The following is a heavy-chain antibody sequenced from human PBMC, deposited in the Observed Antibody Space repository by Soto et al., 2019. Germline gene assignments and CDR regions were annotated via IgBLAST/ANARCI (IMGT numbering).Heavy chain of an antibody. D-gene: IGHD1-26*01. J-gene: IGHJ3*02. V-gene: IGHV3-48*02. Sequence: EVQLVESGGGLVQPGGSLRLSCAASGFTFITYSMNWVRQAPGKGLEWVSYISSSSSTIYYADSVKGRFTISRDNAKNSLYLQMNSLSDEDTAVYYCARRGSSGAFDIWGQGTMVTVSS. CDR1: GFTFITYS. CDR2: ISSSSSTI. CDR3: ARRGSSGAFDI.